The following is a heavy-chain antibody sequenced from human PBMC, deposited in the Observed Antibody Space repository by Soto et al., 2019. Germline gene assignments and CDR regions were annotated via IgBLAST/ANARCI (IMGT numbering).Heavy chain of an antibody. CDR3: AILTKPTAVTTACRGGYGLDV. CDR1: GGSVSSGNYF. D-gene: IGHD4-17*01. Sequence: SENLSLTCTVSGGSVSSGNYFWSWIRQPPGKGLEWIGYIYSSGSTNYNPSLKSRVTISADTSRNQLSLKLTSVTAADTAVYYCAILTKPTAVTTACRGGYGLDVWGQGTTVTVSS. CDR2: IYSSGST. J-gene: IGHJ6*02. V-gene: IGHV4-61*01.